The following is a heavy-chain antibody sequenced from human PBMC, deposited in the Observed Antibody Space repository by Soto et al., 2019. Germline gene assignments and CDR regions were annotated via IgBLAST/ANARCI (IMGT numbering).Heavy chain of an antibody. J-gene: IGHJ6*02. Sequence: GGSLRLSCAASGFTFSSYAMHWVRQTPGKGLEWVAVISSDGSDKYYADSVKGRFTFSRDNSKNTLYLQMNSLRAEDTAVYYCAREYMVRGVSDYYYGMDVWGQGTTVTVSS. V-gene: IGHV3-30-3*01. CDR2: ISSDGSDK. CDR3: AREYMVRGVSDYYYGMDV. CDR1: GFTFSSYA. D-gene: IGHD3-10*01.